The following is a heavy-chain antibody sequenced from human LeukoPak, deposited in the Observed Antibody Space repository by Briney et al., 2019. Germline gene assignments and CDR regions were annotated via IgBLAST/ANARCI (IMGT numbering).Heavy chain of an antibody. CDR3: AKDLGTHYSSSWPFDY. CDR1: GGTFSSYA. Sequence: SCKASGGTFSSYAMHWVRQALGKGLEWVAVISYDGSNKYYADSVKGRFTISRDNAKNSLYLQMNSLRAEDTALYYCAKDLGTHYSSSWPFDYWGQGTLVTVAS. CDR2: ISYDGSNK. D-gene: IGHD6-13*01. V-gene: IGHV3-30*04. J-gene: IGHJ4*02.